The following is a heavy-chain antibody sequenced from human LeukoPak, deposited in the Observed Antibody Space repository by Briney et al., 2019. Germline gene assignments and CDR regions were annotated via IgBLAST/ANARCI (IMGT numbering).Heavy chain of an antibody. J-gene: IGHJ5*02. D-gene: IGHD6-19*01. V-gene: IGHV3-21*01. CDR1: GFTFSSYS. CDR3: ARDPGYSSGLTWFDP. Sequence: GGSLRLSCAASGFTFSSYSMNWVRQAPGKGLEWVSSISSSSSYIYYADSVKGRFTISRDNAKNSLYLQMNSLRAEDTAVYYCARDPGYSSGLTWFDPWGQGTLVTVSS. CDR2: ISSSSSYI.